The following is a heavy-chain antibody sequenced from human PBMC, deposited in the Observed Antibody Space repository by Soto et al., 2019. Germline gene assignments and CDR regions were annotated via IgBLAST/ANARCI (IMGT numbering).Heavy chain of an antibody. V-gene: IGHV1-69*12. CDR1: VGTFSSYA. D-gene: IGHD2-15*01. CDR2: IIPILGTT. J-gene: IGHJ2*01. Sequence: QVQLVQSGAEVKKPGSSVKVSCKASVGTFSSYAISWVRQAPGQGLEWMGGIIPILGTTHYAQKFQGRVTITADESTSTAYMELSSMRSEDTAVYYCARVVTVVKSFHYWYFDLWGRGTLVTVSS. CDR3: ARVVTVVKSFHYWYFDL.